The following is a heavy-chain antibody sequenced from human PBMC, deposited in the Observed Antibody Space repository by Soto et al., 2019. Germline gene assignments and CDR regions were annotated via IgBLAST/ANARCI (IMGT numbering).Heavy chain of an antibody. CDR2: INPICETA. CDR3: AKEAAVAAIAGEFDT. CDR1: GGTFSSYA. J-gene: IGHJ5*02. D-gene: IGHD6-19*01. V-gene: IGHV1-69*13. Sequence: SGKGSCKASGGTFSSYAISWVRQPRGQGRAGMGGINPICETANYAHKSHGRVTHTADESTSTADMELSSLRSEDTDGYYCAKEAAVAAIAGEFDTWSQGTLVPVSS.